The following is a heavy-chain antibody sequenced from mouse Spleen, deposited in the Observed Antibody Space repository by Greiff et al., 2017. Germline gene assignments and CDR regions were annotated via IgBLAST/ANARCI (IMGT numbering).Heavy chain of an antibody. J-gene: IGHJ2*01. CDR2: IDPETGGT. D-gene: IGHD1-2*01. Sequence: QVHVKQSGAELVRPGASVTLSCKASGYTFTDYEMHWVKQTPVHGLEWIGAIDPETGGTAYNQKFKGKAILTADKSSSTAYMELRSLTSEDSAVYYCTKITTAYFDYWGQGTTLTVSS. CDR1: GYTFTDYE. CDR3: TKITTAYFDY. V-gene: IGHV1-15*01.